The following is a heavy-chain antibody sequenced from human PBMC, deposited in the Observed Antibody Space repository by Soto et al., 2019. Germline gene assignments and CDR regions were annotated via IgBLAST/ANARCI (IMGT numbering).Heavy chain of an antibody. CDR3: ARVPGIFGVNRDAFDI. V-gene: IGHV1-69*13. J-gene: IGHJ3*02. CDR2: IIPIFGTA. Sequence: ASVKVSCKASGGTFSSYAISWVRQAPGQGLEWMGGIIPIFGTANYAQKFQGRVTITADESTSTAYMELSSLRSEDTAVYYCARVPGIFGVNRDAFDIWGQGTMGTVSS. CDR1: GGTFSSYA. D-gene: IGHD3-3*01.